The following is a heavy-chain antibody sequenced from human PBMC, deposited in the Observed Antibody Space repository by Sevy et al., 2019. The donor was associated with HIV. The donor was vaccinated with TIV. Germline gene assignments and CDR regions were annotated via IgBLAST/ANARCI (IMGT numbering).Heavy chain of an antibody. Sequence: QSQTLSLTCAISGDSVSSNSAAWNWIRQSPSRGLEWLGRTYYRSKWYNDYAVSVKSRITINPDNSKNQFSLQLNSVTPEDTAVYYCARDRGLRLYSSSWYGWFDPWGQGTLVTVSS. CDR1: GDSVSSNSAA. J-gene: IGHJ5*02. CDR3: ARDRGLRLYSSSWYGWFDP. V-gene: IGHV6-1*01. CDR2: TYYRSKWYN. D-gene: IGHD6-13*01.